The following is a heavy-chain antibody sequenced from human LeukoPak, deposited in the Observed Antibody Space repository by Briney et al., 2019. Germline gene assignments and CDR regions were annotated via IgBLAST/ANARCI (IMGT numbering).Heavy chain of an antibody. V-gene: IGHV3-21*01. CDR2: ISSSSSYI. Sequence: GGSLRLSCAAPGFTFSSYSMNWVRQAPGKGLEWASSISSSSSYIYYADSVKGRFTISRDNAKNSLYLQMNSLRAEDTAVYYCASDNSRWGFFDYWGQGALVTVSS. CDR1: GFTFSSYS. J-gene: IGHJ4*02. CDR3: ASDNSRWGFFDY. D-gene: IGHD2-21*01.